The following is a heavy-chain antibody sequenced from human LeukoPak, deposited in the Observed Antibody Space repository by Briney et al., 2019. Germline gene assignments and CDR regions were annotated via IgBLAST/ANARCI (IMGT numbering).Heavy chain of an antibody. J-gene: IGHJ6*03. V-gene: IGHV1-69*05. Sequence: SVKVSCKASGGTFRTYSVTWVRQAPGQGLERMGGIIPIFGTPNYAQKFQGRVKVTTDDATGTAYMELSSLMSEDTAIYYCARVDRYHFYLDVWGKGTPVTVSS. CDR3: ARVDRYHFYLDV. CDR2: IIPIFGTP. CDR1: GGTFRTYS.